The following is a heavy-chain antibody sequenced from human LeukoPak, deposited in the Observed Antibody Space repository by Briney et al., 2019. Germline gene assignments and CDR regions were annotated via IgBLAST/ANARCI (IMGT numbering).Heavy chain of an antibody. J-gene: IGHJ4*02. Sequence: PSETLSLTCAVSGGSITSYYWSWIRQPPGKGLEWIGYIYYSGSTSYNPSLKSRVTISLDTSKNQFSLKLSSVSAEDTALYYCARERLGGSYYRPVDYWGQGTLVTVSS. V-gene: IGHV4-59*12. D-gene: IGHD1-26*01. CDR1: GGSITSYY. CDR3: ARERLGGSYYRPVDY. CDR2: IYYSGST.